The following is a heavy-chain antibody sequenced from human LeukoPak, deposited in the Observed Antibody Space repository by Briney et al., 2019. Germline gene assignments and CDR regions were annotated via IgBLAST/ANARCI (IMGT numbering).Heavy chain of an antibody. J-gene: IGHJ4*02. Sequence: GGSLRLSCAASGFTFSSYGIHWVRQAPGKGLEWVTFIGYDGRNKYYADSVKGRFTISRDNSKNTLYLQMNSLRAEDTAVYYCAKSVSRIVVVPAAQYYFDYWGQGTLVTVSS. CDR2: IGYDGRNK. V-gene: IGHV3-30*02. CDR3: AKSVSRIVVVPAAQYYFDY. D-gene: IGHD2-2*01. CDR1: GFTFSSYG.